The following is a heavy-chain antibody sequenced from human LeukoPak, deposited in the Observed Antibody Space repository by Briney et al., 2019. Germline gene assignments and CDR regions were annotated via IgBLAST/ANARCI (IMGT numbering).Heavy chain of an antibody. Sequence: PGRSLRLSCAASGFTFSSYGMHWVRQAPGKGLEWVAVIWYDGSNREYVDSVKGRFTISRDNSKNTLYLQLNRLRAEDTAVYYCVRRGAGDTFDIWGQGTMVTVSS. D-gene: IGHD6-13*01. J-gene: IGHJ3*02. CDR2: IWYDGSNR. CDR1: GFTFSSYG. V-gene: IGHV3-33*08. CDR3: VRRGAGDTFDI.